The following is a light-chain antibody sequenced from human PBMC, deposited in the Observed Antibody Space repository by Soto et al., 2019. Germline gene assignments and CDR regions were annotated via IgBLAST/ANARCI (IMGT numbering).Light chain of an antibody. Sequence: EIVLTQAPATLSLSPGERATLSCRASQSVSTYLAWYQQQPGRAPRLLIYDASTRETGIPTRFSGSGSGTDFTLTISNLEPEDFAVYYCQQRSNGLTFGGGTKVEI. J-gene: IGKJ4*01. V-gene: IGKV3-11*01. CDR2: DAS. CDR3: QQRSNGLT. CDR1: QSVSTY.